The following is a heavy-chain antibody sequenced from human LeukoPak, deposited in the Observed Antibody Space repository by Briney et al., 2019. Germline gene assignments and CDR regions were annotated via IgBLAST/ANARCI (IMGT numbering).Heavy chain of an antibody. CDR1: GGTFSSYA. Sequence: ASVKVSCKASGGTFSSYAISWVRQAPGQGLEWMGRIIPIFGTANYAQKFQGRVTITTDESTSTAYMELSSLRSEDTAVYYCARDTYSSGWYNLGYWGQGTLVTVSS. V-gene: IGHV1-69*05. D-gene: IGHD6-19*01. CDR3: ARDTYSSGWYNLGY. CDR2: IIPIFGTA. J-gene: IGHJ4*02.